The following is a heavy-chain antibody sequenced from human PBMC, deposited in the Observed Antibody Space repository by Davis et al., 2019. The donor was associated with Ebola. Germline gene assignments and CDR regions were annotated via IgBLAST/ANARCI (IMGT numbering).Heavy chain of an antibody. CDR3: ARHPYDNEAYQDQ. CDR1: GFTFSRYW. J-gene: IGHJ4*02. D-gene: IGHD3-22*01. CDR2: INQYGSVE. Sequence: PGGSLRLSCAASGFTFSRYWMIWVRQAPGRGLEWVANINQYGSVENYLDSVEGRFTISRDNATNSVHLQMNGLRAEDTAVYYCARHPYDNEAYQDQWGQGTLVTVSS. V-gene: IGHV3-7*01.